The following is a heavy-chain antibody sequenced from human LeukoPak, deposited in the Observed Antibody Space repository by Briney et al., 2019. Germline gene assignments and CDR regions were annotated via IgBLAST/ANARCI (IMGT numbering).Heavy chain of an antibody. J-gene: IGHJ4*02. Sequence: PSETLSLTCAVYGGSFSGYYWSWIRQPPGKGLEWIGEINHSGSTNYNPSLKSRATISVDTSKNQFSLKLSSVTAADTAVYYCARQDVWFGELMDYWGQGTLVTVSS. CDR2: INHSGST. V-gene: IGHV4-34*01. CDR3: ARQDVWFGELMDY. D-gene: IGHD3-10*01. CDR1: GGSFSGYY.